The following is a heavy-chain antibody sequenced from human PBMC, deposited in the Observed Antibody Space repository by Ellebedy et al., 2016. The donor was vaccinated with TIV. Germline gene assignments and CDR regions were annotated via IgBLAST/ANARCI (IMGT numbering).Heavy chain of an antibody. CDR3: ARPLRSTVTTSIYFDY. CDR1: GGSISSSSYF. V-gene: IGHV4-39*01. CDR2: IYYSGST. Sequence: GSLRLSXTVSGGSISSSSYFWGWIRPPPGKGLEWIGIIYYSGSTYYNPSLNSRVTISVDTSKNQFSLNLSSVTAADTAVYYCARPLRSTVTTSIYFDYWGQGTLVTVSS. J-gene: IGHJ4*02. D-gene: IGHD4-17*01.